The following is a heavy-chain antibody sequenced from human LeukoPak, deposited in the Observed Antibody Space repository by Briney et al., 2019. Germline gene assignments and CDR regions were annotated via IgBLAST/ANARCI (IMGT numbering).Heavy chain of an antibody. J-gene: IGHJ5*02. CDR3: ARDPLYRSSTRCYSFGGYLDP. Sequence: GASVKVSCKASGYTFTRYYMHWVRQAPGQGLEWMGWINPNSGGTNYAQKFQGRVTMTRDTSISTAYMELSRLRSDDTAVYYSARDPLYRSSTRCYSFGGYLDPWGQGTLVTVSS. D-gene: IGHD2-2*01. V-gene: IGHV1-2*02. CDR1: GYTFTRYY. CDR2: INPNSGGT.